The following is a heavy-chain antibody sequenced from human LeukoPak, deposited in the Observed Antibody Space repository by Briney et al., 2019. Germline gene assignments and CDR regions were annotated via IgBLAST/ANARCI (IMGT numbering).Heavy chain of an antibody. J-gene: IGHJ4*02. CDR1: GFTFSTYS. V-gene: IGHV3-21*01. Sequence: GGSLRLSCAASGFTFSTYSMNWVRQAPGKGLEWVSSISSSSYIYYADSVKGRFTISRDNAKNSLYLQMNSLRAEDTAVYYCARDPARGFYFDYWGQGTLVTVSS. D-gene: IGHD3-22*01. CDR3: ARDPARGFYFDY. CDR2: ISSSSYI.